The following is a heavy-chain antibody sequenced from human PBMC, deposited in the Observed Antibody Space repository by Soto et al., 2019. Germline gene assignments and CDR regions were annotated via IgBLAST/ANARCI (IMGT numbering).Heavy chain of an antibody. CDR2: INHSGST. V-gene: IGHV4-34*01. D-gene: IGHD2-15*01. CDR1: GGSFSGYY. J-gene: IGHJ4*02. CDR3: ARGPRRGVVVVVAAFFDY. Sequence: PSETLSLTCAVYGGSFSGYYWSWIRQPPGKGLEWIGEINHSGSTNYNPSLKSRVTISVDTSKNQFSLKLSSVTAAGTAVYYCARGPRRGVVVVVAAFFDYWGQGTLVTVSS.